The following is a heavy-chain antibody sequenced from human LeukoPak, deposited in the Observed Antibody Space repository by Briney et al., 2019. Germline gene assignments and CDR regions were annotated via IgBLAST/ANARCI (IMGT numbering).Heavy chain of an antibody. D-gene: IGHD6-13*01. CDR1: GGSISSGSYY. Sequence: TLSLTCTVSGGSISSGSYYWSWIRQPAGKGLEWIGRIYTSGSTNYNPSLKSRVTISVDTSKNQFSLKLSSVTAADTAVHYCARPNSSSWYYFDNWGQGTLVTVSS. CDR3: ARPNSSSWYYFDN. CDR2: IYTSGST. V-gene: IGHV4-61*02. J-gene: IGHJ4*02.